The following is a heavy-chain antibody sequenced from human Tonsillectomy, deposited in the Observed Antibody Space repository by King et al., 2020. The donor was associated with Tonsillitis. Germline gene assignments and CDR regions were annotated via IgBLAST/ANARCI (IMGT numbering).Heavy chain of an antibody. V-gene: IGHV4-61*01. Sequence: QLQESGPGLVKPSETLSLTCTVSGGSVSSSNYYWSWIRQPPGKGLEGFGFIYHIGGTNYNPSLKSRVTIAVETSTNQCSLKLSFVTAADTAVYYCARGLRYFDHWGQGTLVTVSS. CDR2: IYHIGGT. CDR3: ARGLRYFDH. D-gene: IGHD3-9*01. J-gene: IGHJ4*02. CDR1: GGSVSSSNYY.